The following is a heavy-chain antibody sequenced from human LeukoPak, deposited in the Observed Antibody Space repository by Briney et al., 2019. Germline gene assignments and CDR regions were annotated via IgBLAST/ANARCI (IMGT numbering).Heavy chain of an antibody. V-gene: IGHV3-23*01. CDR1: GFTFSSYG. CDR3: AKFGVGATGFFDY. D-gene: IGHD1-26*01. J-gene: IGHJ4*02. CDR2: ISGSGGST. Sequence: GGSLRLSCAASGFTFSSYGMSWVRQAPGKGLEWVSAISGSGGSTYYADSVKGRFTISRDNSKNTLYLQMNSLRAEDTAVYYCAKFGVGATGFFDYWGQGTLVTVSS.